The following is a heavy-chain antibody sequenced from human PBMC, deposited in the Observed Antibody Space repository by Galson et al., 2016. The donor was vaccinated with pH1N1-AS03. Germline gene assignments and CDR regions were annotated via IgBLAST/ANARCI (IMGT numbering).Heavy chain of an antibody. V-gene: IGHV3-30*04. CDR1: GFTFSSYP. CDR3: ARVREDSSWYSGYLQH. CDR2: ISYAGDNK. J-gene: IGHJ1*01. Sequence: SLRLSCAASGFTFSSYPMHWVRQAAGKGLEWVAVISYAGDNKEYADSVKGRFTISRDTSKNTLYLQMNSLRPDDTAVYYCARVREDSSWYSGYLQHWGQGTLVIVSS. D-gene: IGHD6-13*01.